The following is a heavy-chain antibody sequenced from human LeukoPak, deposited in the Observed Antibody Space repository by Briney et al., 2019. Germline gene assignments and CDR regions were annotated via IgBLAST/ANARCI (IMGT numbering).Heavy chain of an antibody. Sequence: SETLSLTCTVSGGSISSSSYYWGWIRQPPGKGLEWIGSIYYSGSTYCNPSLKSRVTISVDTSKNQFSLKLSSVTAADTAVYYCARHRGFLEWLPIYYFDYWGQGTLVTASS. V-gene: IGHV4-39*01. CDR3: ARHRGFLEWLPIYYFDY. J-gene: IGHJ4*02. CDR1: GGSISSSSYY. D-gene: IGHD3-3*01. CDR2: IYYSGST.